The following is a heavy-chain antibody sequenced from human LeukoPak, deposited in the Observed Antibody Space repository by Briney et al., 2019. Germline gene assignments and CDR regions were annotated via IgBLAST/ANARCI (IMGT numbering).Heavy chain of an antibody. Sequence: GASVKVSFKASGYTFTGYYMHWVRQAPGQGLEWMGWINPNSGGTNYAQKFQGRVTMTRDTSISTAYMELSRLRSDDTAVYYCARNLAKYSNYPDYWGQGTLVTVSS. CDR3: ARNLAKYSNYPDY. D-gene: IGHD4-11*01. CDR2: INPNSGGT. CDR1: GYTFTGYY. V-gene: IGHV1-2*02. J-gene: IGHJ4*02.